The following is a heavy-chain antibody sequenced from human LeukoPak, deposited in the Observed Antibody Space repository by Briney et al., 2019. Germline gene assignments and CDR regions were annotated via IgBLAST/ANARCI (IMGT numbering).Heavy chain of an antibody. D-gene: IGHD6-13*01. Sequence: SVKVSCKASGYTFTSYGISWVRQAPGQGLEWMGGIIPIFGTANYAQKFQGRVTITADESTSTAYMELSSLRSEDTAVYYCARAGSSWYKGAFDIWGQGTMATVSS. CDR1: GYTFTSYG. V-gene: IGHV1-69*13. CDR3: ARAGSSWYKGAFDI. J-gene: IGHJ3*02. CDR2: IIPIFGTA.